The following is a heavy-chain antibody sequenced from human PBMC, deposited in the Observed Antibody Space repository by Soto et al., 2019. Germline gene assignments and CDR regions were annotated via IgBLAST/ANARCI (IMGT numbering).Heavy chain of an antibody. J-gene: IGHJ4*02. V-gene: IGHV3-23*01. CDR2: ISGSGGST. CDR1: GFTFSSYA. D-gene: IGHD3-22*01. Sequence: GGSLRLSCAASGFTFSSYAMSWVRQAPGKGLEWVSAISGSGGSTYYADSVKGRFTISRDNSKNTLYLQMNSLRAEDTAVYYCAKGLFLSLKRSTSAGIFDYWGQGTLVTVSS. CDR3: AKGLFLSLKRSTSAGIFDY.